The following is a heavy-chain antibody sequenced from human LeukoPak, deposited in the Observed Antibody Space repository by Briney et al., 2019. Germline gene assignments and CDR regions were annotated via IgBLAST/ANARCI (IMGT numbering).Heavy chain of an antibody. CDR2: ISSSSSYI. V-gene: IGHV3-21*01. Sequence: GGSLRLSCAASGFTFSSYSMNWVRQAPGKGLEWVSSISSSSSYIYYADSVKGRFTISRDNAKNSLYLQMNSLRAEDTAVYYCARDRYSYGPYEDWGQGTLVTVSS. CDR1: GFTFSSYS. CDR3: ARDRYSYGPYED. J-gene: IGHJ4*02. D-gene: IGHD5-18*01.